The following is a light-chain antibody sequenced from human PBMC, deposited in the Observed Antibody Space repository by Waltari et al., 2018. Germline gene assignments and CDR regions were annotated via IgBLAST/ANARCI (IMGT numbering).Light chain of an antibody. Sequence: CRAHPGIARNLVWYDHKPRKAPALLIYAASTFRTGVPSRFSGSGSGADFTFSISCLQPEDLAVYRCQQLHSYPLTFGGGTSVNI. V-gene: IGKV1-9*01. CDR2: AAS. CDR3: QQLHSYPLT. J-gene: IGKJ4*02. CDR1: PGIARN.